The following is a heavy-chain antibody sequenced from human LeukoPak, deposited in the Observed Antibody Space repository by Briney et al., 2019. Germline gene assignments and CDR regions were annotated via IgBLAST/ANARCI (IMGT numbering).Heavy chain of an antibody. Sequence: TGGSLRLSCAASGFTVSSNYMSWVRQAPGEGLEWVSTISRGGVISYYADSVKGRFTISRDNSNNTLYLHMNSLRAEDTAVYYCVSRAGSPWGPFDDWGQGTLVTVSS. CDR3: VSRAGSPWGPFDD. CDR1: GFTVSSNY. V-gene: IGHV3-23*01. D-gene: IGHD7-27*01. CDR2: ISRGGVIS. J-gene: IGHJ4*02.